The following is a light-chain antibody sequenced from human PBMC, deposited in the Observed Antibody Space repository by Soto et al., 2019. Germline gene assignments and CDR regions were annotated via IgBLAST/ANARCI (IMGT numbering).Light chain of an antibody. Sequence: EIVLTQSPGTLSLSPGERATLSCRASQSVSSSYLAWYQQKPGQAPRLLIYGASSRATGIPDRFSGSGSGPDFTLTISRLEPEDFAVYYCQQYGSSPPSITFGQGTRLEIK. CDR1: QSVSSSY. CDR3: QQYGSSPPSIT. J-gene: IGKJ5*01. CDR2: GAS. V-gene: IGKV3-20*01.